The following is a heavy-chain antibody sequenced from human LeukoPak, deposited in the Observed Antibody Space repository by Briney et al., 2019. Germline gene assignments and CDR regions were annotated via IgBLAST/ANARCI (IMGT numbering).Heavy chain of an antibody. D-gene: IGHD5-18*01. Sequence: PGGSLRLSCASSGFTFNNYAMTWVRQAPGKGLEWVSSITASGGSTYCADSVKGRFTISRDNSKNTLYLQMSSLRAEDTAVYYCAIQLWRQPLDYWGQGTLVTVSS. CDR3: AIQLWRQPLDY. J-gene: IGHJ4*02. CDR1: GFTFNNYA. V-gene: IGHV3-23*01. CDR2: ITASGGST.